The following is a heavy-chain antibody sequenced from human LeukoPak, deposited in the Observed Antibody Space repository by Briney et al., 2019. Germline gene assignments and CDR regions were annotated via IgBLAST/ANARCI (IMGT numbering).Heavy chain of an antibody. CDR3: ARGSPVGYYYYYGMDV. CDR2: INHSGST. D-gene: IGHD1-26*01. CDR1: GGSISSGGYS. Sequence: PSQTLSLTCAVSGGSISSGGYSWSWIRQPPGKGLEWIGEINHSGSTNYNPSLKSRVTISVDTSKNQFSLKLSSVTAADTAVYYCARGSPVGYYYYYGMDVWGQGTTVTVSS. V-gene: IGHV4-30-2*01. J-gene: IGHJ6*02.